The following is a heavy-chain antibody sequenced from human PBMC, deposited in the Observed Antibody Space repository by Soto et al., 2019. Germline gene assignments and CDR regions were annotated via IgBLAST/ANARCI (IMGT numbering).Heavy chain of an antibody. Sequence: SVKVSCQASGGTFSSYAISWVRQAPGQGLEWMGGIIPIFGTANYAQKFQGRFTITADKSTSTAYMELSSLRSEDTAVYYCARSLASYSYDSSGYYPYYFYYWGQGTLVTVSS. V-gene: IGHV1-69*06. CDR1: GGTFSSYA. D-gene: IGHD3-22*01. CDR3: ARSLASYSYDSSGYYPYYFYY. J-gene: IGHJ4*02. CDR2: IIPIFGTA.